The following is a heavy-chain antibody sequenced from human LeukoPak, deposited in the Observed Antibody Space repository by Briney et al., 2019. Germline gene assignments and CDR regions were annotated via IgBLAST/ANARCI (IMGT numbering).Heavy chain of an antibody. D-gene: IGHD3-10*01. CDR3: ARHRKYYGSGSYWGVRYYYYYVDV. CDR1: GGSFSGYY. CDR2: INHRGST. V-gene: IGHV4-34*01. J-gene: IGHJ6*03. Sequence: SETLSLTCAVYGGSFSGYYWSGIRQPPGKGLEWIGEINHRGSTNYNPSLKSRVTISVDTSKNQFSLKLSSVTAADTAVYYCARHRKYYGSGSYWGVRYYYYYVDVWGKGTTVTVSS.